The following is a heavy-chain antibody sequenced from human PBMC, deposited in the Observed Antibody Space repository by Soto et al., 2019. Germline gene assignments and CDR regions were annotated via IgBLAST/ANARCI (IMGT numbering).Heavy chain of an antibody. D-gene: IGHD3-10*01. CDR2: IISALNIG. J-gene: IGHJ5*01. Sequence: QVQLVQSGAEVRKPGSSVRVSCKASGGSFNSPTFNWVRLVPGPGPQWLGRIISALNIGHYSENFRDRVTITADKSKGTTYMEMTHLTPDDTAVYYCATDAPIRGSVLKWFDSWGQGTLVTVSS. CDR3: ATDAPIRGSVLKWFDS. V-gene: IGHV1-69*08. CDR1: GGSFNSPT.